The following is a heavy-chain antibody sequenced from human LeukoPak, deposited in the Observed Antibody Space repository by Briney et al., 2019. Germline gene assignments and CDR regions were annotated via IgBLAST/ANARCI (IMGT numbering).Heavy chain of an antibody. J-gene: IGHJ4*02. Sequence: GGSLRLSCAASGFTFSRSGMHWVRQAPGKGLEWVTNISYDGGIIYYGDSVKGRFTISRDNSKNTLYLQMNSLRAEDTALYYCARDIDQGGAQDYWGQGTLVTVSS. CDR3: ARDIDQGGAQDY. V-gene: IGHV3-30*03. CDR1: GFTFSRSG. D-gene: IGHD3-16*01. CDR2: ISYDGGII.